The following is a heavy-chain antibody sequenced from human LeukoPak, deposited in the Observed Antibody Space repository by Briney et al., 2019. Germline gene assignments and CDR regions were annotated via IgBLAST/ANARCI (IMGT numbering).Heavy chain of an antibody. V-gene: IGHV3-64D*06. J-gene: IGHJ5*02. CDR3: YCRDDLPA. Sequence: PGGPLRLSCSPLGFTVTHYAMHWVRQAPGKGLEYVSAVDANGRTTYYADSVKGRFTISRDDSKNTLYLHMSSLRPEDTAIYYCYCRDDLPAWGQGTLVTISS. CDR2: VDANGRTT. CDR1: GFTVTHYA. D-gene: IGHD5-24*01.